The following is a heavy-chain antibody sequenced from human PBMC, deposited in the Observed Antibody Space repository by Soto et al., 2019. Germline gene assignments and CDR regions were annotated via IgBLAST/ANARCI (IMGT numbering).Heavy chain of an antibody. CDR2: ISGSGGST. V-gene: IGHV3-23*01. CDR3: AKVTPPNYYYDSSGYYTRLYYFDY. J-gene: IGHJ4*02. Sequence: PWGSLRLSCAASGFTFSSYAMSWVRQAPGEGLGWVSAISGSGGSTYYADSVKGRFTISRDNSKNTLYLQMNNLRAEDTAVYYCAKVTPPNYYYDSSGYYTRLYYFDYWGQGTLVTVSS. CDR1: GFTFSSYA. D-gene: IGHD3-22*01.